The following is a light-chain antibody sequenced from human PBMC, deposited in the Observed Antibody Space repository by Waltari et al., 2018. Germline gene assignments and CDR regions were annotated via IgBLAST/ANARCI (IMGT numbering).Light chain of an antibody. J-gene: IGKJ4*01. CDR2: DAS. CDR1: HDISNY. Sequence: DIQMTQSPSSLSASVGDRLTITCQASHDISNYLNWYHQKPGKAPKLLIYDASNLERGIPSRFSGGGSGTDFTFNIXSLQXEDIAXXXXXXYXXXPXFGGGTKVEIX. V-gene: IGKV1-33*01. CDR3: XXYXXXPX.